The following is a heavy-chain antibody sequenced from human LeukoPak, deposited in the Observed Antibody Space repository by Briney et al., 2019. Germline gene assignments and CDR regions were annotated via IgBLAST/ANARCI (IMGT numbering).Heavy chain of an antibody. D-gene: IGHD6-19*01. CDR1: GGSISSYY. Sequence: SETLSLSCTVSGGSISSYYWSWIRQPPGKGLEWIGYIYYSGSTNYNPSLKSRVTISVGTSKNQFSLKLSSVTAADTAVYYCARVSVNLYSSGPGRPRGWFDPWGQGTLVTVSS. CDR2: IYYSGST. J-gene: IGHJ5*02. V-gene: IGHV4-59*01. CDR3: ARVSVNLYSSGPGRPRGWFDP.